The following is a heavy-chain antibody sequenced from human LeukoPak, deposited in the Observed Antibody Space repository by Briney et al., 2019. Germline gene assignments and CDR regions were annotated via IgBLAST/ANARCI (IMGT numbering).Heavy chain of an antibody. V-gene: IGHV3-23*01. Sequence: GGSLRLSCAASGFTFDDYAMHWVRQAPGKGLEWVSGISGSGGSTYYADSVKGRFTISRDNSKNTLYLQMNSLRAEDTAIYYCAKLQTAVVPAATLGFDSWGQGTLVTVSS. J-gene: IGHJ4*02. CDR2: ISGSGGST. CDR1: GFTFDDYA. D-gene: IGHD2-2*01. CDR3: AKLQTAVVPAATLGFDS.